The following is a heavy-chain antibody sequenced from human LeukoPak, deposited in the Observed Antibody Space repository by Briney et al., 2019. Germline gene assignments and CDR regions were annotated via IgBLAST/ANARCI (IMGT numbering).Heavy chain of an antibody. D-gene: IGHD6-19*01. Sequence: ASVKVSCKASGYTFTGYYIHWVRQAPGQGLEWTGWINPNSGGTNYAQKFQGRVTMTRDRSISTAHMELSRLRSDDTAVYYCVRVDGSGWYWFDPWGQGTLVTVSS. J-gene: IGHJ5*02. CDR2: INPNSGGT. V-gene: IGHV1-2*02. CDR3: VRVDGSGWYWFDP. CDR1: GYTFTGYY.